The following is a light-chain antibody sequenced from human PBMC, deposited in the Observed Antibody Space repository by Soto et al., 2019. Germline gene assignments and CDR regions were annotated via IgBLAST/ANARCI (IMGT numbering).Light chain of an antibody. Sequence: DIQMTQSPSTLSASVGDRVTITCRASQSITNWLAWYQQKPGKAPKLLVYDASSLESRVPSRFSGSGSGTDFTLTISSLEPEDFAVYYCQQYNTWHFGPGTTVDFK. CDR3: QQYNTWH. J-gene: IGKJ3*01. CDR2: DAS. CDR1: QSITNW. V-gene: IGKV1-5*01.